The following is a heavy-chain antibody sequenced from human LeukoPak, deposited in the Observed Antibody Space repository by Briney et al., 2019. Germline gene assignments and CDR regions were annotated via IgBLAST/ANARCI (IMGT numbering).Heavy chain of an antibody. CDR1: GYTLISFG. Sequence: ASVKVSCKASGYTLISFGISWVRQAPGQGLEWMGWISASNGDTNYAQKLQGRVTMTTDTSTSTAYMELRSLRSDDTAVYYCARGSRGLAVAGLDYWGQGTLVTVSS. CDR3: ARGSRGLAVAGLDY. D-gene: IGHD6-19*01. V-gene: IGHV1-18*01. CDR2: ISASNGDT. J-gene: IGHJ4*02.